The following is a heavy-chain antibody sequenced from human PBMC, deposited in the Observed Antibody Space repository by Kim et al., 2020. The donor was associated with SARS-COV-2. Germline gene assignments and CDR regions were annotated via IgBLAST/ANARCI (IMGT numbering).Heavy chain of an antibody. Sequence: SLQGRVTLSRDNAKNSLYLQINSLGVEDTAVYYCARDYYDILTGPNYYMDVWGKGTAVTVSS. J-gene: IGHJ6*03. V-gene: IGHV3-21*01. D-gene: IGHD3-9*01. CDR3: ARDYYDILTGPNYYMDV.